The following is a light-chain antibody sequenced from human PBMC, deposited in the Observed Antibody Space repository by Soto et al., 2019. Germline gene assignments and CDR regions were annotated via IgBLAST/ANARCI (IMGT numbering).Light chain of an antibody. J-gene: IGLJ1*01. CDR2: GNS. V-gene: IGLV1-40*01. CDR3: QSYDSSLRYV. Sequence: QSVLTQPPSVSGAPGQRVTISCTGSSSNIGAGYDVYWYQQLPGTAPKLLIYGNSNRPSGVPDRFSGSKSGTSASLAITGLQAEDEADYYCQSYDSSLRYVFGTGTKVTV. CDR1: SSNIGAGYD.